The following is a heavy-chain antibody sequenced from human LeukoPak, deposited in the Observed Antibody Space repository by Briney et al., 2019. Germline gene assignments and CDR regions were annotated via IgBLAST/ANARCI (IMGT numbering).Heavy chain of an antibody. J-gene: IGHJ5*02. CDR3: ATAGSGWYPIRGWFDP. CDR1: GYTLTELS. CDR2: FDPEDGET. V-gene: IGHV1-24*01. D-gene: IGHD6-19*01. Sequence: ASVKVSCKVSGYTLTELSMHWVRQAPGKGLEWMGGFDPEDGETIYAQKFQGRVTMAEDTSTDTAYMGLSSLRSEDTAVYYCATAGSGWYPIRGWFDPWGQGTLVTVSS.